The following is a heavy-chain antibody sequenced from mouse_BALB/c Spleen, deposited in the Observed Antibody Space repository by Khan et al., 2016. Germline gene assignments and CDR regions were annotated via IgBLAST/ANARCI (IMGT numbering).Heavy chain of an antibody. CDR1: GFSLTGYG. J-gene: IGHJ3*01. D-gene: IGHD2-12*01. V-gene: IGHV2-6-7*01. Sequence: QVQLQQPGPGLVAPSQSLSITCTVSGFSLTGYGVNWVRQPPGKGLEWLGKIWGDGRTDYNSALKSRVSISKDNSKSQVFLKRNSLQTDDTANYYCASDYDGFAYWGQGTLVIVSA. CDR3: ASDYDGFAY. CDR2: IWGDGRT.